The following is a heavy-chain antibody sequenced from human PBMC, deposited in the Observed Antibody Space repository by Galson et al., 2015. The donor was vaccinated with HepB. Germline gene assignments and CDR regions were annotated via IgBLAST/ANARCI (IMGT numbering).Heavy chain of an antibody. J-gene: IGHJ6*02. CDR2: IIPIFGTA. CDR1: GGTFSSYA. CDR3: ARAIVVVPAAMGGGYYYYYGMDV. D-gene: IGHD2-2*01. Sequence: SVKVSCKASGGTFSSYAISWVRQAPGQGLEWMGGIIPIFGTANYAQKFQGRVTITADESTSTAYMELSSLRSEDTAVYYCARAIVVVPAAMGGGYYYYYGMDVWGQGTTVTVSS. V-gene: IGHV1-69*13.